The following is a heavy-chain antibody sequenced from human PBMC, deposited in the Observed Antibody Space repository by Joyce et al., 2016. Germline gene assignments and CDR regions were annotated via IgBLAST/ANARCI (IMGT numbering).Heavy chain of an antibody. V-gene: IGHV4-31*03. CDR1: GGSITSGGFY. D-gene: IGHD1-26*01. CDR3: ARGEGVRRSVRWYFDL. CDR2: IYYSGST. J-gene: IGHJ2*01. Sequence: QVQLQESGPGLVKPSQTLSLTCTVSGGSITSGGFYWRWFRHHPGKGLEWIGYIYYSGSTYYNPSLKSRVSISVDTSKNQLSLKLSSVTAADTAVYYCARGEGVRRSVRWYFDLWGRGTLVSVSS.